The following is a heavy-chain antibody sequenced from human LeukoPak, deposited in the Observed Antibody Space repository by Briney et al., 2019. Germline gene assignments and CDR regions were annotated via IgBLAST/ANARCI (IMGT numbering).Heavy chain of an antibody. CDR3: ARKGPSAAATVDY. V-gene: IGHV4-59*01. Sequence: SETLSPTCTVSGGSISSYYWSWIRQPPGKGLEWIGYISYSGSTNYNPSLKSRVTISVDTSKNQFSLKLTSVTAADTAVYYCARKGPSAAATVDYWGQGTLVTVSS. D-gene: IGHD6-13*01. J-gene: IGHJ4*02. CDR1: GGSISSYY. CDR2: ISYSGST.